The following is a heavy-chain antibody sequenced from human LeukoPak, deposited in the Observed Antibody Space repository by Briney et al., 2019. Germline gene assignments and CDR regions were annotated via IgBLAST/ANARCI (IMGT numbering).Heavy chain of an antibody. V-gene: IGHV3-30*18. CDR3: AKEIAQYCGGDCPSDY. D-gene: IGHD2-21*02. CDR2: ISQDESNK. CDR1: GFTFSTYG. Sequence: GGSLRLSCVVSGFTFSTYGMHWVRQAPGKGLEWVALISQDESNKYYADSAKGRFTISRDDSKNTLYLQMNSLRAEDTAVYYCAKEIAQYCGGDCPSDYWGQGTLVTVSS. J-gene: IGHJ4*02.